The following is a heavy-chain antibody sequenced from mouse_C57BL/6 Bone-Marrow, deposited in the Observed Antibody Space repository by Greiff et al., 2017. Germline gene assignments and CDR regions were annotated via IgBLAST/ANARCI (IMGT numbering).Heavy chain of an antibody. D-gene: IGHD1-1*01. CDR3: ARNYGVAY. V-gene: IGHV1-59*01. J-gene: IGHJ3*01. CDR2: IDPSDSYT. CDR1: GYTFTSYW. Sequence: QVQLQQPGAELVRPGTSVKLSCKASGYTFTSYWMHWVKQRPGQGLEWIGVIDPSDSYTNYNQKFKGKATLTVDKSSSTAYMQLSSLTSEDSAVYYCARNYGVAYWGQGTLVTVSA.